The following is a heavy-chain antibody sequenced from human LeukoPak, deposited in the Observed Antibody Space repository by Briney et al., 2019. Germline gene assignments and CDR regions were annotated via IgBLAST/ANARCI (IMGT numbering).Heavy chain of an antibody. V-gene: IGHV4-30-2*01. J-gene: IGHJ6*02. CDR3: ARLYPGGNYYSGVDV. Sequence: SETLSLTCAVSGGSISSGGYSWSWIRQLPGKGLEWIGYIYHSGSTYYNPSLKSRVTISVDRSKNQFSLKLSSVTAADTAVYYCARLYPGGNYYSGVDVWGQGTTVTVSS. CDR1: GGSISSGGYS. CDR2: IYHSGST. D-gene: IGHD3-16*01.